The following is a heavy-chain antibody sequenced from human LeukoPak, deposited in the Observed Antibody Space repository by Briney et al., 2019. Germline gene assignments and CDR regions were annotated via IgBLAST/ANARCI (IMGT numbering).Heavy chain of an antibody. V-gene: IGHV3-23*01. D-gene: IGHD3-22*01. Sequence: GGSLRLSCAASGFTFSTYAMSWVRQAPGKGLEWVSTLTGRGGGTYYADSVKGRFAISRGDSKNTLYLQMTSLRAEDTAVYYCAKEGGYYYDSSGHTLSDAFAVWAKGQWSPSLQ. CDR1: GFTFSTYA. J-gene: IGHJ3*01. CDR2: LTGRGGGT. CDR3: AKEGGYYYDSSGHTLSDAFAV.